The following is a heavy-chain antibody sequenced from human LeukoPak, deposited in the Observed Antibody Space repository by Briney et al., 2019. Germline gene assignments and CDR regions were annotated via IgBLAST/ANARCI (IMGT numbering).Heavy chain of an antibody. J-gene: IGHJ4*02. Sequence: GGSLRLSCAASGFTFSSYSMNWVRQPPGKGLEWVSSISSSSSYIYYADSVKGRFTISRDNAKNSLYLQMNSLRAEDTAVYYCARGRMGGATGVFDYWGQGTLVTVSS. D-gene: IGHD1-26*01. CDR1: GFTFSSYS. CDR3: ARGRMGGATGVFDY. CDR2: ISSSSSYI. V-gene: IGHV3-21*01.